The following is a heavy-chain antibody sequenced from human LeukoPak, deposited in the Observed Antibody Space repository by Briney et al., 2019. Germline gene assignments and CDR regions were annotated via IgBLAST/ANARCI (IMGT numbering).Heavy chain of an antibody. J-gene: IGHJ4*02. CDR2: ISYDGSN. Sequence: GGSLRLSCAASGFTFSSYGMHWVRQAPGKGLEWVAVISYDGSNADSVKGRFTISRDNSKNTLYLQMNSLRAEDTAVYYCAKDTYGIPRGLFEYWGQGTLVTVSS. CDR1: GFTFSSYG. D-gene: IGHD3-16*01. V-gene: IGHV3-30*18. CDR3: AKDTYGIPRGLFEY.